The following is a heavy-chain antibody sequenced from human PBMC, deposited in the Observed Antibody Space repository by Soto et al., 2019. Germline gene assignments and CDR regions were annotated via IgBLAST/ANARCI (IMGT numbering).Heavy chain of an antibody. CDR2: INAYNGNT. V-gene: IGHV1-18*01. CDR3: ARDQAMAQLDY. CDR1: CYTFTSYG. Sequence: QGQLVQSGAEVKKPGASVKVSCKASCYTFTSYGISWVRQAPGKGLEWMGWINAYNGNTKYAQKLQGRVTMTTDTSTSTAYRELRSLRSDDKAVYYGARDQAMAQLDYWGQGTLVTGSS. J-gene: IGHJ4*02. D-gene: IGHD2-2*01.